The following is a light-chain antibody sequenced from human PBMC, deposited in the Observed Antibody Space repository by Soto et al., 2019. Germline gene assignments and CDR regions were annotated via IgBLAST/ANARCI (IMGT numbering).Light chain of an antibody. Sequence: QSGLTQPASVSGSPGQSITIPCTGTSSDIGSYNLVSWYQQHPGKAPKLMIYEGSKRPSGVSNRFSGSKSGNTASLTISGLQAQDEADYYCCSYAGSSTFVVFGGGTQLTVL. J-gene: IGLJ2*01. CDR1: SSDIGSYNL. V-gene: IGLV2-23*03. CDR3: CSYAGSSTFVV. CDR2: EGS.